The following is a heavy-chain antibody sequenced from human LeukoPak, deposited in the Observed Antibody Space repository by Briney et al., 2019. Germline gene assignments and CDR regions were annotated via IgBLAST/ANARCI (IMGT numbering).Heavy chain of an antibody. CDR3: AREDGDYGFDY. CDR2: IWYDGSNK. J-gene: IGHJ4*02. D-gene: IGHD4-17*01. Sequence: GGSLRLSCVGSGFTFSDYYMSWIRQAPGKGLEWVAVIWYDGSNKYYADSVKGRFTISRDNSKNTLYLQMNSLRAEDTAVYYCAREDGDYGFDYWGQGTLVTVSS. V-gene: IGHV3-33*08. CDR1: GFTFSDYY.